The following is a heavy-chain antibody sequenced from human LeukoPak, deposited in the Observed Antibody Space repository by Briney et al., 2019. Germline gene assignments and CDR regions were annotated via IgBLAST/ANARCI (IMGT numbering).Heavy chain of an antibody. Sequence: GGSLRLSCAASGFTFSSYAMSWVRQAPGKGLEWVSAISGSGGSTYYADSVKGRFTISRDNSKNTLYLQMNSLRAEDTAVYYCARDWDESSSWTFDPWGQGTLVTVSS. J-gene: IGHJ5*02. CDR3: ARDWDESSSWTFDP. D-gene: IGHD6-13*01. CDR2: ISGSGGST. CDR1: GFTFSSYA. V-gene: IGHV3-23*01.